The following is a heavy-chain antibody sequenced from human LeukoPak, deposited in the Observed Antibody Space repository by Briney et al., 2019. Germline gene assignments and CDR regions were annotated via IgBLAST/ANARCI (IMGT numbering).Heavy chain of an antibody. CDR1: GFTFSDYY. Sequence: GGSLRLSCAASGFTFSDYYMSWIRQAPGKGLEWVANIKQDGSDKYYVDSVKGRFTISRDNAKNSLYLQMNSLRAEDTAVYYCATVPAGHYFDYWGQGTLVIVSS. CDR2: IKQDGSDK. V-gene: IGHV3-7*01. D-gene: IGHD2-2*01. J-gene: IGHJ4*02. CDR3: ATVPAGHYFDY.